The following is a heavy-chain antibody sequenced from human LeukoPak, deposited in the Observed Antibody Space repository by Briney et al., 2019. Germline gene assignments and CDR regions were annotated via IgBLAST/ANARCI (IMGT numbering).Heavy chain of an antibody. J-gene: IGHJ4*02. D-gene: IGHD3-10*01. CDR3: ARLWFGESYSGYTHFDY. CDR2: IYYSGST. Sequence: SETLSLTCTVSGGSISSSSYYWGWIRQPPGKGLEWIGSIYYSGSTYYNPSLKSRVTISVDTSKNQFSLKLSSVTAADTAVYYCARLWFGESYSGYTHFDYWGQGTLVTVSS. CDR1: GGSISSSSYY. V-gene: IGHV4-39*01.